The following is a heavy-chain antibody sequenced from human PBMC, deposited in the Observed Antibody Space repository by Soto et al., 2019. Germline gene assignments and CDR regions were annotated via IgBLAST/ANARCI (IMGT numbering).Heavy chain of an antibody. Sequence: EVQLLESGGGLVQPGGSLRLSCASSGFTFSSYGMTWVRRPPGKGLEWVSAISGSGAATYYEDSVQGRFTISRENSNNTLYLQMNSLRAEDTAVYSCAKVLYGVVTYFDSWGKGTLVTVSS. V-gene: IGHV3-23*01. D-gene: IGHD3-3*01. CDR1: GFTFSSYG. CDR3: AKVLYGVVTYFDS. CDR2: ISGSGAAT. J-gene: IGHJ4*02.